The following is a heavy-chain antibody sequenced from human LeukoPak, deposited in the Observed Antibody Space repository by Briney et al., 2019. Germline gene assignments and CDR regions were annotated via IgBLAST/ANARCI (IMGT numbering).Heavy chain of an antibody. CDR3: ARSWDVDY. CDR2: INIDGSSI. D-gene: IGHD1-26*01. J-gene: IGHJ4*02. V-gene: IGHV3-74*01. CDR1: GFTFSSHW. Sequence: GGSLRLSCAASGFTFSSHWMHWVRQAPGKGLVWVSRINIDGSSISYADSVKGRFTISRDNAKNTLYLQMNSLRAEDTAVYYCARSWDVDYWGQGTLVTVSS.